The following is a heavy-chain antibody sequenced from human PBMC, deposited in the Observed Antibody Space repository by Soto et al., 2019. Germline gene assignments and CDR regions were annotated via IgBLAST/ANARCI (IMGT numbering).Heavy chain of an antibody. V-gene: IGHV1-18*01. CDR2: ISSYNGKT. J-gene: IGHJ2*01. CDR3: ARDSHDYDSSYWYFDF. Sequence: QVQLVQSGAEVKKPGASVKVSCKTSGYTFRTYGISWVRQAPGQGLEWMGWISSYNGKTKYSQKIEGRATMTTDTFTSTAYLELRSLRADDTAVYYCARDSHDYDSSYWYFDFWGRGTLVTVSS. CDR1: GYTFRTYG. D-gene: IGHD3-22*01.